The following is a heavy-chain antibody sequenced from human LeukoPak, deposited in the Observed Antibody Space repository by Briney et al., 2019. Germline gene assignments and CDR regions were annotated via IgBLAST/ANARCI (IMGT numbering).Heavy chain of an antibody. Sequence: SETLSLTCAVYGGSFSGYYWSWIRQPPGKGLEWIGEINHSGSTNYNPSLKSRVTISVDTSKNQFSLKLSSVTAADTAVYYCARPAGGIAAAGANWFDPWGQGTLVTVSS. CDR3: ARPAGGIAAAGANWFDP. CDR1: GGSFSGYY. D-gene: IGHD6-13*01. CDR2: INHSGST. J-gene: IGHJ5*02. V-gene: IGHV4-34*01.